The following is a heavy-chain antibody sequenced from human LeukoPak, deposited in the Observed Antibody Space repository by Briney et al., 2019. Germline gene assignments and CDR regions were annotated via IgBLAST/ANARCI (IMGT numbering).Heavy chain of an antibody. CDR2: IIPIFGTA. D-gene: IGHD6-13*01. CDR3: ARGFPGRYSSSWPEYFQH. Sequence: SVKVSCKASGGTFSSYAISWVRQAPGQGLEWMGGIIPIFGTANYAQKFQGRVTITADKSTSTAYMELSSLRSEDTAVYYCARGFPGRYSSSWPEYFQHWGQGTLVTVSS. J-gene: IGHJ1*01. V-gene: IGHV1-69*06. CDR1: GGTFSSYA.